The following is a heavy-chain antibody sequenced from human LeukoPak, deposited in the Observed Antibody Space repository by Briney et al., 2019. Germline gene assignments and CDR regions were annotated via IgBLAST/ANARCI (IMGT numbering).Heavy chain of an antibody. CDR2: ISYDGSNK. CDR3: ARDAGYSSS. V-gene: IGHV3-30*04. Sequence: PGGSLRLSCAASGFTFSSYAMHWVRQAPGKGLEWVAVISYDGSNKYYADSVKGRFTISRDNSKNTLYLQMNSLRAEDTAVYYCARDAGYSSSWGQGTLVTVSS. CDR1: GFTFSSYA. J-gene: IGHJ4*02. D-gene: IGHD6-13*01.